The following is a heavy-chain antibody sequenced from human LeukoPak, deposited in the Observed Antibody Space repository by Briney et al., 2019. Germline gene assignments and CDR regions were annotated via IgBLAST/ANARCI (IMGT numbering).Heavy chain of an antibody. CDR3: ARRDGYCSGGSCYFNWFDP. Sequence: GESLQISCKGSGYSFTSYWIGWVRQMPGKGLEWMGIIYPGDSDTRYSPSFQGQVTISADKSISTAYLQWSSLKASDTAMYYCARRDGYCSGGSCYFNWFDPWGQGTLATVSS. D-gene: IGHD2-15*01. V-gene: IGHV5-51*01. CDR2: IYPGDSDT. CDR1: GYSFTSYW. J-gene: IGHJ5*02.